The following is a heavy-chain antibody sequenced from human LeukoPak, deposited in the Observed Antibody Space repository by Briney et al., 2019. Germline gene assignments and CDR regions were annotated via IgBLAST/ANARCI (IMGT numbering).Heavy chain of an antibody. Sequence: SETLSLTCTVSGGSISSYYWSWIRQPPGKGLEWIWSIYHSGSTYYNPSLKSRVTISVDTSKNQFSLKLSSVTAADTAVYYCARGGGKVATSQYWGQGTLVTVSS. CDR2: IYHSGST. CDR1: GGSISSYY. J-gene: IGHJ4*02. CDR3: ARGGGKVATSQY. D-gene: IGHD5-12*01. V-gene: IGHV4-38-2*02.